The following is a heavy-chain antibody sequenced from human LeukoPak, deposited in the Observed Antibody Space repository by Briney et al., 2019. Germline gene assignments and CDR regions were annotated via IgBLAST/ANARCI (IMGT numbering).Heavy chain of an antibody. V-gene: IGHV3-23*01. D-gene: IGHD6-13*01. CDR3: ALSQLVRSPITDY. Sequence: PGGSLRLSCAASGFTFSSYAMSWVRQAPGKGLEWVSAISGSGGSTYYADSVKGRFTISRDNAKNSLYLQMNSLRAEDTAVYYCALSQLVRSPITDYWGQGTLVTVSS. CDR2: ISGSGGST. J-gene: IGHJ4*02. CDR1: GFTFSSYA.